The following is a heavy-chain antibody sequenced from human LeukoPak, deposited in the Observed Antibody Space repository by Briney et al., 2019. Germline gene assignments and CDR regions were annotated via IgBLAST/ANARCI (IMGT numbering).Heavy chain of an antibody. J-gene: IGHJ6*01. CDR3: ARDLRDCSGGSCYGGCMDV. D-gene: IGHD2-15*01. Sequence: SETLSLTCAVSGGSISSSNWWRGVRHPPGKGLVWVGEIYYSGSTNYNPSLKSRVTISVDKSKNHFSLKLSSVTAADTAVYYCARDLRDCSGGSCYGGCMDVWGKGTTVTVSS. CDR2: IYYSGST. CDR1: GGSISSSNW. V-gene: IGHV4-4*02.